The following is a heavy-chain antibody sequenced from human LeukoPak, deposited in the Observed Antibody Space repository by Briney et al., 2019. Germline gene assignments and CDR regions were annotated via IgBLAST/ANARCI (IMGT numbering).Heavy chain of an antibody. Sequence: GGSLRLSCAASGFTFSSYAMSWVRQAPGKGLEWVSAISGSGGSTYYADSVKGRFTISRDNSKNTLYLQMNSLRAEDTAVYYCAKGLRGIASAGSAFDIWGQGTMVPVSS. CDR3: AKGLRGIASAGSAFDI. V-gene: IGHV3-23*01. J-gene: IGHJ3*02. CDR2: ISGSGGST. D-gene: IGHD6-25*01. CDR1: GFTFSSYA.